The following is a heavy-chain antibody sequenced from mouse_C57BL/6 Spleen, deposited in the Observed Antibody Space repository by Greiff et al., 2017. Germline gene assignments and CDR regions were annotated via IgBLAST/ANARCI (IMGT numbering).Heavy chain of an antibody. CDR1: GYSFTGYY. CDR3: ARRDDGYYSDY. J-gene: IGHJ2*01. CDR2: INPSTGGT. D-gene: IGHD2-3*01. V-gene: IGHV1-42*01. Sequence: VQLQQSGPELVKPGASVKISCKASGYSFTGYYMNWVKQSPEKSLEWIGEINPSTGGTTYNQKFKDKATLTVDKSASTAYMQLKSMTSEDSAVYYCARRDDGYYSDYWGQGTTLTVSS.